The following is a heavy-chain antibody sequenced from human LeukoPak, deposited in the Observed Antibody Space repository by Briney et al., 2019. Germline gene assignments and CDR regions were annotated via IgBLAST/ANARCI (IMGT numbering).Heavy chain of an antibody. J-gene: IGHJ4*02. CDR3: ARDFDY. CDR2: TYYRSKWYN. V-gene: IGHV6-1*01. CDR1: GDSVSSNTAS. Sequence: SQTLSLTCAISGDSVSSNTASWNWIRQSPSRGFEWLGRTYYRSKWYNDYAVSAKSRIIINADTSNNQFSLQLNSVTPEDTAVYYCARDFDYWGQGTLVTVSS.